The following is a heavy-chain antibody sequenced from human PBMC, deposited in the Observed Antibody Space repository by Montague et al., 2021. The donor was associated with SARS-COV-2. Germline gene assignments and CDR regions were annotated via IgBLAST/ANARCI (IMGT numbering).Heavy chain of an antibody. CDR1: GGSISSSSND. Sequence: SETLSLTCSVSGGSISSSSNDWGRIRQPPGMGLEWIGNIYYSGSTYYKSSLQSRVTISVDTSKNQFSLKLSSVTAADTAVYYCARRGGFGKHHWGRGTLVTVSS. V-gene: IGHV4-39*01. D-gene: IGHD3-10*01. CDR2: IYYSGST. J-gene: IGHJ1*01. CDR3: ARRGGFGKHH.